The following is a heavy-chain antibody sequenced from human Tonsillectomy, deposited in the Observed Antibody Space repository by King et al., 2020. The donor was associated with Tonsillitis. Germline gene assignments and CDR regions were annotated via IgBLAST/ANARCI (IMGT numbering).Heavy chain of an antibody. D-gene: IGHD3-10*01. CDR1: GYSFTSYW. CDR3: ATMVRGVIMWAWFDA. J-gene: IGHJ5*02. CDR2: IDPSDSYT. Sequence: VQLVESGAEVKKPGESLRISCKGSGYSFTSYWISWVRQMPGKGLEWMGRIDPSDSYTNYSPSFQGHVTISADKSISTAYLQWSSLKASDTAMYYCATMVRGVIMWAWFDAWGQGTLVTVSS. V-gene: IGHV5-10-1*03.